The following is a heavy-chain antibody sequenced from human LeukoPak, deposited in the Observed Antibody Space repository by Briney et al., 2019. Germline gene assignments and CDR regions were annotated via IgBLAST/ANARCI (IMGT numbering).Heavy chain of an antibody. D-gene: IGHD6-13*01. V-gene: IGHV3-74*01. CDR1: GFTFSSYW. Sequence: PGGSLRLSCAASGFTFSSYWMHWVRQAPGKGLVWVSRIKSDGSSIVYADSVKGRFTISRDNAKNTLYLQMNSLRAEDTAVYYCARGESSSWYDWGQGTLVTVSS. CDR2: IKSDGSSI. J-gene: IGHJ4*02. CDR3: ARGESSSWYD.